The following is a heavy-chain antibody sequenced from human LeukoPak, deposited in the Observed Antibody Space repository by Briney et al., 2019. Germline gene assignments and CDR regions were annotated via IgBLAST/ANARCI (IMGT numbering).Heavy chain of an antibody. CDR2: ISWNSGSI. J-gene: IGHJ3*02. V-gene: IGHV3-9*03. CDR1: GFTRDDYA. Sequence: GGSLRLSGAASGFTRDDYAMHWVRQAPGKGLEWVSGISWNSGSIGYADSVKGRFTISRDNAKNSLYLQMNSLRAEDMALYYCAKPNLDAFDIWGQGTMVTVSS. CDR3: AKPNLDAFDI.